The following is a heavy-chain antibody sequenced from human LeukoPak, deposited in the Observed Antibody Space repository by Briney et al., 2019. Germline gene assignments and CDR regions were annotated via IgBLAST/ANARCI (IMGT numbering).Heavy chain of an antibody. CDR2: IYYSGST. CDR1: GGSISSGGYY. D-gene: IGHD3-3*01. Sequence: SQTLSLTCTVSGGSISSGGYYWSWIRQHPGKGLEWIGYIYYSGSTYYNPSLKSRVTISVDTSKNQFSLKLSSVTAADTAVYYCARDARDFDFWSGNGWFDPWGQGTLVTVSS. CDR3: ARDARDFDFWSGNGWFDP. J-gene: IGHJ5*02. V-gene: IGHV4-31*03.